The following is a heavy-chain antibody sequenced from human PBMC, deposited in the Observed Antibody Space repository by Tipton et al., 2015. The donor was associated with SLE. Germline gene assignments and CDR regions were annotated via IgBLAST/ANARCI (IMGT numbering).Heavy chain of an antibody. CDR3: TRVANTALGGIYYYMDV. CDR1: GFTFGAYV. J-gene: IGHJ6*03. V-gene: IGHV3-49*03. D-gene: IGHD5-18*01. Sequence: SLRLSCTGSGFTFGAYVINWFRQAPGKGLDWVGFIRAKAYGGTTESATSVQGRFTISRDDSKSIAYLQMNSLKTEDTAVYYCTRVANTALGGIYYYMDVWGKGTTVTVSS. CDR2: IRAKAYGGTT.